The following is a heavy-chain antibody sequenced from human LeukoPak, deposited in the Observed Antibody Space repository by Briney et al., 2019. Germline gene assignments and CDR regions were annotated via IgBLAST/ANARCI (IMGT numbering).Heavy chain of an antibody. Sequence: GGSLRLSCAASGFTFSSYAMSWVRQAPGKGLEWVSAISGSGGSTYYADSVKGRFTIPRDNSKNTLYLQMNSLRAEDTAVYYCAKDNTIFGVVIPHDYWGQGTLVTVSS. CDR3: AKDNTIFGVVIPHDY. V-gene: IGHV3-23*01. CDR2: ISGSGGST. D-gene: IGHD3-3*01. J-gene: IGHJ4*02. CDR1: GFTFSSYA.